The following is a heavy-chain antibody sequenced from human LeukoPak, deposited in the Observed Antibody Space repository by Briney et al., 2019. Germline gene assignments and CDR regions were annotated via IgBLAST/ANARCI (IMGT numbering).Heavy chain of an antibody. Sequence: SETLSLTCAVYGGSFSGYYWSWIRQPPGKGLEWIGEINHSGSTNYNPSLKSRVTISVDTSKNQFSLKLSSVTAADTAVYYCARGRSGRILCLRSSILPGDAFDIWGQGTMVTVSS. CDR3: ARGRSGRILCLRSSILPGDAFDI. CDR2: INHSGST. CDR1: GGSFSGYY. J-gene: IGHJ3*02. V-gene: IGHV4-34*01. D-gene: IGHD5/OR15-5a*01.